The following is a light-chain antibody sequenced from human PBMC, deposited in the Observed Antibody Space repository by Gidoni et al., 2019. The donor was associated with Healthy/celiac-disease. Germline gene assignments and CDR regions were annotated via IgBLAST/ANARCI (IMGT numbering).Light chain of an antibody. CDR2: GAA. J-gene: IGKJ1*01. V-gene: IGKV3-15*01. CDR1: QSVSSN. CDR3: QQYNNWPWT. Sequence: EIVMTHSPAPLSVSPGARATLSCRASQSVSSNLAWYQQKPGQAPRLLIYGAATRATGIPARFSGSGSGTEFTLTISSLQSEDFAVYYCQQYNNWPWTFGQGTKVEIK.